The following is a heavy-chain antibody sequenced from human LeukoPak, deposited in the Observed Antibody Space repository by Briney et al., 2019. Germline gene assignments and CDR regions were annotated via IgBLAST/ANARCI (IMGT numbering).Heavy chain of an antibody. D-gene: IGHD2-2*01. CDR2: IYSGGST. V-gene: IGHV3-66*01. CDR1: GFTVSSNY. J-gene: IGHJ4*02. CDR3: ARAPAAYAPFDY. Sequence: PGGSLRLSCAASGFTVSSNYMSWVRQAPGKGLEWVSVIYSGGSTYYADSVKGRFTISRDNSKNTLYLQMNSLRAEDTAVYYCARAPAAYAPFDYWGQGTLVTVSS.